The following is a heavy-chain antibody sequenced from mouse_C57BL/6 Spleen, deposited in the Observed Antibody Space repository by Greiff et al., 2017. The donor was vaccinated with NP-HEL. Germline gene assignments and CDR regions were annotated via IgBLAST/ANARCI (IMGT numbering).Heavy chain of an antibody. V-gene: IGHV2-9-1*01. J-gene: IGHJ2*01. CDR2: IWTGGGT. D-gene: IGHD4-1*01. CDR3: ARNYGNWDAGYFDY. Sequence: VKLVESGPGLVAPSQSLSITCTVSGFSLTSYAISWVRQPPGKGLEWLGVIWTGGGTNYNSALKSRLSISKDNSKSQVFLKMNSLQTDDTARYYCARNYGNWDAGYFDYWGQGTTLTVSS. CDR1: GFSLTSYA.